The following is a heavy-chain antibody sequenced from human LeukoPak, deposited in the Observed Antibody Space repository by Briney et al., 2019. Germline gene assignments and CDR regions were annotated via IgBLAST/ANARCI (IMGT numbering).Heavy chain of an antibody. Sequence: GGSLRLSCAASGFTFSSYWMSWVRQAPGKGLEWVANIKQDGNEKYYLDSVRGRFTISRDNAKNSLYLQMNSLRAEDTAVYYCARDLGKIGGNSSPFDYWGQGTLVTVSS. J-gene: IGHJ4*02. CDR2: IKQDGNEK. V-gene: IGHV3-7*01. D-gene: IGHD4-23*01. CDR3: ARDLGKIGGNSSPFDY. CDR1: GFTFSSYW.